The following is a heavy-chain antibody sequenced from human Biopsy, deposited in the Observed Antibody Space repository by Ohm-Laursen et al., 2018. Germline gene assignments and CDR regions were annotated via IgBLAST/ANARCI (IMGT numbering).Heavy chain of an antibody. V-gene: IGHV1-46*01. J-gene: IGHJ6*02. D-gene: IGHD5-24*01. CDR1: GNTFATYH. CDR2: ISPSGATT. Sequence: SSVKVSCKSSGNTFATYHIHWVRQAPGQGLEWMGVISPSGATTSFSQKFQGRITMTRDTSTGTVYMDLNSLGSEDTAVYYCARAGVGSDGTDSYYYGMDAWGPGTTVTVSS. CDR3: ARAGVGSDGTDSYYYGMDA.